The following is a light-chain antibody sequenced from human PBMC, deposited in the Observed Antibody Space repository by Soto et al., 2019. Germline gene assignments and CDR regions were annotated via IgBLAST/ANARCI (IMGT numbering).Light chain of an antibody. CDR3: QQCDSPPLT. Sequence: DVQLTQSPSTLSASVGDRVTITCRASQSNSRCLAWYQKKLGKAPKLLIVGAKTLQSGVPSMFSGSGYGTDFTLTITPLQPEDVVIYYWQQCDSPPLTFGQGTRLEIK. J-gene: IGKJ5*01. CDR2: GAK. V-gene: IGKV1-5*01. CDR1: QSNSRC.